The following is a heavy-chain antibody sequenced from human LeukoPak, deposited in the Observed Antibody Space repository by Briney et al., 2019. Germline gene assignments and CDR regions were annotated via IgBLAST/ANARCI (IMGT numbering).Heavy chain of an antibody. J-gene: IGHJ4*02. CDR2: IYYSGST. Sequence: SETLSLTCTVSGGSISSYYWSWIRQPPGKGLEWIGYIYYSGSTNYNPSLKSRVTISVDTSKNQFSLKLSSVTAADTAVYYCAKSLAWGYYGSGSYYLFDYWGQGTLVTVSS. CDR1: GGSISSYY. D-gene: IGHD3-10*01. CDR3: AKSLAWGYYGSGSYYLFDY. V-gene: IGHV4-59*12.